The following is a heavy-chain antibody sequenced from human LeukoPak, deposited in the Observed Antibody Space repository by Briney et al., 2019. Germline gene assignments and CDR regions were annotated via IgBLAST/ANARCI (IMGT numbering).Heavy chain of an antibody. Sequence: ASVKVSFMASGYTFTGYYMHWVRQATGQGLEWMGWINPHSGGTNYAHKFQGRVTMTRDTSISTAYMELSRLRSDDTAVYCCARDVSGYYYDSSGYYLGDYWGQGTLVTVSS. CDR3: ARDVSGYYYDSSGYYLGDY. J-gene: IGHJ4*02. CDR1: GYTFTGYY. CDR2: INPHSGGT. V-gene: IGHV1-2*02. D-gene: IGHD3-22*01.